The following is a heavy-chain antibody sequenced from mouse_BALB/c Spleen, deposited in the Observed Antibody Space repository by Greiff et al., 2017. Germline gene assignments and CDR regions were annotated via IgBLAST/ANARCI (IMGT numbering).Heavy chain of an antibody. V-gene: IGHV5-17*02. CDR1: GFTFSSFG. CDR3: ESYYFDY. Sequence: EVQLVESGGGLVQPGGSRKLSCAASGFTFSSFGMHWVRQAPEKGLEWVAYISSGSSTIYYADTVKGRFTISRDNPKNTLFLQMPSLRSEDTAMYYCESYYFDYWGQGTTLTVSS. J-gene: IGHJ2*01. CDR2: ISSGSSTI.